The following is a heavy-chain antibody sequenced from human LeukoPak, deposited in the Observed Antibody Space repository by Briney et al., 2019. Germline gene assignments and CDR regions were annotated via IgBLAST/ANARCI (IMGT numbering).Heavy chain of an antibody. CDR1: GYDFTSVG. Sequence: ASVKVSCKASGYDFTSVGITWVRRAPGQGLEWMGWISPYNGNTRYAQKFQGRVAMTRDTSISTAYMELSRLRSDDTAVYYCARVPASSSSWVYWFDPWGQGTLVTVSS. CDR2: ISPYNGNT. V-gene: IGHV1-18*01. CDR3: ARVPASSSSWVYWFDP. D-gene: IGHD6-13*01. J-gene: IGHJ5*02.